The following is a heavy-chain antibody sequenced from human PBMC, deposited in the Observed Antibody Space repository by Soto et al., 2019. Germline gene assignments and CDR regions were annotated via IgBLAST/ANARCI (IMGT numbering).Heavy chain of an antibody. J-gene: IGHJ5*02. D-gene: IGHD2-2*01. Sequence: QVQLVQSGAEVKKPGSSVKVSCKASGGTFSSYAISWVRQAPGQGLEWMGGIIPIFGTANYAQKFQGRVTITADESTSTAYRELSSLRSEDTALYYCARAGGARYQLHPNLFDPWGQGTLVTVSS. V-gene: IGHV1-69*01. CDR3: ARAGGARYQLHPNLFDP. CDR1: GGTFSSYA. CDR2: IIPIFGTA.